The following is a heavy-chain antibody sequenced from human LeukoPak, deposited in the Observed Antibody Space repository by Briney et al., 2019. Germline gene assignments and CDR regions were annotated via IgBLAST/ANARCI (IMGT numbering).Heavy chain of an antibody. Sequence: GGSLRLSCAASGFTFSSYGMSWVRQAPGKGLEWASAISGSGGSTYYADSVKGRFTISRDNSKNTLYLQMSSLRAEDTAVYYCAKVAEVGATGYYYYMDVWGKGTTVTISS. D-gene: IGHD1-26*01. V-gene: IGHV3-23*01. CDR3: AKVAEVGATGYYYYMDV. CDR1: GFTFSSYG. CDR2: ISGSGGST. J-gene: IGHJ6*03.